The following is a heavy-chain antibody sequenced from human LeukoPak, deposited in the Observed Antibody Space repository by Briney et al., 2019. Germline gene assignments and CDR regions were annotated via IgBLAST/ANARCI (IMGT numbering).Heavy chain of an antibody. CDR2: INPNSGGT. CDR3: ARALSSSWYDDAFDI. J-gene: IGHJ3*02. CDR1: GYTFTGYY. Sequence: ASVKVSCKASGYTFTGYYMHWVRQAPGQGLEWMGRINPNSGGTNYAQKLQGRVTMTRDTSISTAYMELSRLRSDDTAVYYCARALSSSWYDDAFDIWGQGTMVTVSS. D-gene: IGHD6-13*01. V-gene: IGHV1-2*06.